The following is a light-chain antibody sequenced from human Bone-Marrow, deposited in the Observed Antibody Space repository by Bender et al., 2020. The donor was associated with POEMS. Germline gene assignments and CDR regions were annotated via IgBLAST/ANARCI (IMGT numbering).Light chain of an antibody. CDR2: DVS. J-gene: IGLJ1*01. V-gene: IGLV2-14*01. CDR3: GSYTISSTLYV. CDR1: SSDVGGHDY. Sequence: QSALTQPPSVSGSPGQSVTISCTGSSSDVGGHDYVSWYQQHAGKVPKLMIYDVSKRPSGVSNRFSGSKSGNTASLTISGLQAEDEADYYCGSYTISSTLYVFGTGTKVTVL.